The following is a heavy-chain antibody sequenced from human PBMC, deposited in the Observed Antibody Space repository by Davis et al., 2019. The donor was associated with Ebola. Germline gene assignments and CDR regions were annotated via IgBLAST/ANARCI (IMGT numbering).Heavy chain of an antibody. J-gene: IGHJ5*02. Sequence: SETLSLTCTVSGGSISSYYWSWIRQPPGKGLEWIGYIYYSGSTNYNPSLKSQVTISVDTSKNQFSLKLSSVTAADTAVYYCARELDWSLDPWGQGTLVTVSS. CDR3: ARELDWSLDP. V-gene: IGHV4-59*01. CDR2: IYYSGST. CDR1: GGSISSYY. D-gene: IGHD3-9*01.